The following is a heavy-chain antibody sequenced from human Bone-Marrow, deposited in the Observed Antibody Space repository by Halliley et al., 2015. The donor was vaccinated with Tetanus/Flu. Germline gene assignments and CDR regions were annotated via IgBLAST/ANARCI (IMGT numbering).Heavy chain of an antibody. Sequence: YHSGSANYNPSLKSRVIIGVDKSENPFSLKLFSVTAADTAVYYCARLERAYCSGSSCYDFDSWGQGTLVTVSS. V-gene: IGHV4-4*02. CDR2: YHSGSA. D-gene: IGHD2-2*01. J-gene: IGHJ4*02. CDR3: ARLERAYCSGSSCYDFDS.